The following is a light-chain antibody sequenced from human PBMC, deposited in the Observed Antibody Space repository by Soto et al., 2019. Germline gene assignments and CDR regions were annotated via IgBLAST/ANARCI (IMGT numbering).Light chain of an antibody. CDR1: SSDVGSNNR. Sequence: QSALTQPPSVSGSPGQSVTISCTVTSSDVGSNNRVSWYQQPPGTVPKVMIYEVSNRPSGVPDRFSGSKSGNTASLTISGLQAEDEADYYCCSFTSANTYVFGTGTKVTVL. CDR2: EVS. J-gene: IGLJ1*01. CDR3: CSFTSANTYV. V-gene: IGLV2-18*02.